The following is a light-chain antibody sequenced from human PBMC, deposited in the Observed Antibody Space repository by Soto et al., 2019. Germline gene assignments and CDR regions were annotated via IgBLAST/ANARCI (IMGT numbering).Light chain of an antibody. CDR1: QSVDIN. CDR3: QQYSKWPPRYT. Sequence: EIVLTQSPVTLSASPGERVTLSCRASQSVDINLAWYQQKPGQAPRLLISEASTRASNIPSRFSGSGSGTDFSLTISSLQSEDFAIYFCQQYSKWPPRYTFGQGTKVDI. V-gene: IGKV3-15*01. J-gene: IGKJ2*01. CDR2: EAS.